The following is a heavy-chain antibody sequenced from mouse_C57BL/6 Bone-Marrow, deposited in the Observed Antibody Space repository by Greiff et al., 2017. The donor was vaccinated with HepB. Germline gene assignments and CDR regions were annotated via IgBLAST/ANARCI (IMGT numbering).Heavy chain of an antibody. D-gene: IGHD1-1*01. CDR3: ARSLTVVAHYYAMDY. CDR2: IDPEDGET. CDR1: GFNIKGYY. V-gene: IGHV14-2*01. J-gene: IGHJ4*01. Sequence: EVQLQQSGAELVKPGASVKLSCTASGFNIKGYYMHWVKQRTEQGLEWIGRIDPEDGETKYAPKFQGKATITADTSSNTAYLQLSSLTSEDTAVYYCARSLTVVAHYYAMDYWGQGTSVTVSS.